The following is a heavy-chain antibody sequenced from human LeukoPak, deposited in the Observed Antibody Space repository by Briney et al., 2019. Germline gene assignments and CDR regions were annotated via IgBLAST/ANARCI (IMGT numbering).Heavy chain of an antibody. D-gene: IGHD3-9*01. J-gene: IGHJ4*02. Sequence: ASVKVSCKASGYTFTSYGISWVRQAPGQGLEWMGWISASNGNTNYAQKLQGRVTMTTDTSTSTACMELRSLRSDDTAVYYCARDILTGYYKGVDYWGQGTLVTVSS. CDR2: ISASNGNT. CDR1: GYTFTSYG. CDR3: ARDILTGYYKGVDY. V-gene: IGHV1-18*01.